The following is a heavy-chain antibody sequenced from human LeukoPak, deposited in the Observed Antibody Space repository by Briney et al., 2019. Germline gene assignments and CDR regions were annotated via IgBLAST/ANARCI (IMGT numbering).Heavy chain of an antibody. J-gene: IGHJ6*02. D-gene: IGHD3-10*01. CDR2: ISSSSSTI. V-gene: IGHV3-48*04. Sequence: GGSLRLSFAASGFTFSSYSMNWVRQAPGKGLEWVSYISSSSSTIYYADSVKGRFTISRDNAKNSLYLQMNSLRAEDTAVYYCARAEYYYGSGSLKYYYYGMDVWGQGTTVTVSS. CDR3: ARAEYYYGSGSLKYYYYGMDV. CDR1: GFTFSSYS.